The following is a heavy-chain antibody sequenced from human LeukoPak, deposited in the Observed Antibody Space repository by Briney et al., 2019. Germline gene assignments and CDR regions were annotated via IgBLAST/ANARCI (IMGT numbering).Heavy chain of an antibody. V-gene: IGHV1-69*02. D-gene: IGHD4-17*01. CDR1: GGTFISYT. CDR2: IIPILGIA. J-gene: IGHJ3*02. Sequence: AAVKVSCKASGGTFISYTISWVRQAPGQGREWMGRIIPILGIANYAQKFQGRVTITADKSTSTAYMELSSLRSEDTAVYYCARSAYGDYPAAAFDIWGQGTMVTVSS. CDR3: ARSAYGDYPAAAFDI.